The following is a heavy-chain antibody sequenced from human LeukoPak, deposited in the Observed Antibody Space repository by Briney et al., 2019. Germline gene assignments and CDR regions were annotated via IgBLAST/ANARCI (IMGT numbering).Heavy chain of an antibody. V-gene: IGHV3-21*01. CDR1: GFTFSSYS. J-gene: IGHJ5*02. CDR3: ARVGSVWGSYRTNWFDP. Sequence: GGSLRLSCAASGFTFSSYSMNWVRQAPGKGLEWVSSISSSSSYIYYADSVKGRFTISRDNAKNSLYLQMNSLRAEDTAVYYCARVGSVWGSYRTNWFDPWGQGTLVTVSS. CDR2: ISSSSSYI. D-gene: IGHD3-16*02.